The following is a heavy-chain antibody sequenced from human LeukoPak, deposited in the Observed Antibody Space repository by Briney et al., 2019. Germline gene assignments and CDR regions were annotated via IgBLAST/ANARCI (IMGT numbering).Heavy chain of an antibody. CDR3: ARGVGTSWFDP. J-gene: IGHJ5*02. Sequence: GASVKVSCKAYGYTFIDYYLHWVRQAPGQGLEWMGCINPKTGGANSAEKFQGRVTMTRDTSIRTVYMELSRVTYDDTALYFCARGVGTSWFDPWGQGTLVTVSS. V-gene: IGHV1-2*02. CDR1: GYTFIDYY. D-gene: IGHD2-2*01. CDR2: INPKTGGA.